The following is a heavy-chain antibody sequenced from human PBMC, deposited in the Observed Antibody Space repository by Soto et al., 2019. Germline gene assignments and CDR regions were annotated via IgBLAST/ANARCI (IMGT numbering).Heavy chain of an antibody. CDR1: GYSFTIYW. D-gene: IGHD4-17*01. Sequence: GESLKISCKGSGYSFTIYWIGWVRQMPGKGLEWMGIIYPGDSDTRYSPSFQGQVTISADKSISTAYLQWSSLKASDTAMYYCARQAWGTVTTHYYYGMDVWGQGTTVTVSS. J-gene: IGHJ6*02. CDR2: IYPGDSDT. V-gene: IGHV5-51*01. CDR3: ARQAWGTVTTHYYYGMDV.